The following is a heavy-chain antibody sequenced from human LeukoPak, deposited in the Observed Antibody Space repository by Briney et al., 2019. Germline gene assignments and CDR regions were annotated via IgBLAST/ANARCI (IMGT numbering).Heavy chain of an antibody. J-gene: IGHJ5*02. CDR2: ISYSGST. V-gene: IGHV4-59*01. D-gene: IGHD6-13*01. Sequence: SETLSLTCTVSGGSISGYYWSWIRQPPGKGLEWIWYISYSGSTNYNPSLKSRVTISVDTSKNQFSLKLSSVTAADTAVYYCARAVGGAAAGLFDPWGQGTLVTVS. CDR1: GGSISGYY. CDR3: ARAVGGAAAGLFDP.